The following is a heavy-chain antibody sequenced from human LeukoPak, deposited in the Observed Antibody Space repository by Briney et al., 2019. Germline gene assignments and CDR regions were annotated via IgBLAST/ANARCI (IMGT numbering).Heavy chain of an antibody. V-gene: IGHV1-2*02. CDR3: ARERITMVRGVMRAVEY. D-gene: IGHD3-10*01. Sequence: GASVKVSCKASGYTFTGYYMHWVRQAPGQGLEWMGWINPNSGGTNYAQKFQGRVTMTRDTSISTAYMELSRLRSDDTAVYYCARERITMVRGVMRAVEYWGQGTLVTVSS. CDR1: GYTFTGYY. J-gene: IGHJ4*02. CDR2: INPNSGGT.